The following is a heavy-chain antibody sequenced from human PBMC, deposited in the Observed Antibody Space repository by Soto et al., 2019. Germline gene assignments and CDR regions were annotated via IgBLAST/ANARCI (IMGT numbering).Heavy chain of an antibody. J-gene: IGHJ5*01. CDR2: IYYSGST. V-gene: IGHV4-30-4*01. CDR1: GGSISSGDYY. Sequence: SETLSLTCTVSGGSISSGDYYWSWIRQPPGKGLEWIGYIYYSGSTYYNPSLKSRVTISVDTSKNQFSLKLSSVTAADTAVYYCARDPKTIGGQFWAYNWLDSWGQGTLVTVSS. CDR3: ARDPKTIGGQFWAYNWLDS. D-gene: IGHD1-7*01.